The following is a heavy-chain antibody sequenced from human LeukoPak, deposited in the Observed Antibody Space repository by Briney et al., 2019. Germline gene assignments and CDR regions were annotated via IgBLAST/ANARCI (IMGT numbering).Heavy chain of an antibody. CDR3: ARCLGYCDGMDV. D-gene: IGHD2-15*01. Sequence: SETLSLTCTVSGGSISSHYWSCIRQPPGKGLEWIGYIYYSGSTNYNPSLKSRVTISVDTSKNQFSLKLSSVIAADTAVYYCARCLGYCDGMDVWGQGTTVTVSS. CDR1: GGSISSHY. V-gene: IGHV4-59*11. CDR2: IYYSGST. J-gene: IGHJ6*02.